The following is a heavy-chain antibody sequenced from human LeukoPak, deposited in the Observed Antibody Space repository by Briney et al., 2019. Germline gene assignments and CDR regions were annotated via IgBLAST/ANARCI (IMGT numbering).Heavy chain of an antibody. Sequence: SETLSLTCTVSGGSISSYQWSWIRQPPGKGLEWIRYMYYSGSTKYNPSLKSRVTISGDTSKNQFSLKLISVTAADAAVYYCAGHDYYGSGSYRWGQGTLVTVSS. J-gene: IGHJ5*02. CDR1: GGSISSYQ. V-gene: IGHV4-59*08. D-gene: IGHD3-10*01. CDR3: AGHDYYGSGSYR. CDR2: MYYSGST.